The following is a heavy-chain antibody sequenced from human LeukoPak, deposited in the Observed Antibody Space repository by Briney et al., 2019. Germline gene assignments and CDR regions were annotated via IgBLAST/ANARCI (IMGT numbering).Heavy chain of an antibody. CDR2: IRYDGSNK. J-gene: IGHJ4*02. V-gene: IGHV3-30*02. CDR3: AREGSSSWVFDY. Sequence: GGSLRLSCAASGFTFSSYGMHWVRQAPGKGLEWVAFIRYDGSNKYYADSVKGRFTISRDNSKNTLYLQMNSLRAEDTAVYYCAREGSSSWVFDYWGQGTLVTVSS. D-gene: IGHD6-13*01. CDR1: GFTFSSYG.